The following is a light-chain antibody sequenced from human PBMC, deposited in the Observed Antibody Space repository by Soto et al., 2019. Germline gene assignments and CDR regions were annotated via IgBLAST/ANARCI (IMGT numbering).Light chain of an antibody. CDR3: QQHSNWPPVT. CDR1: QSVSSY. J-gene: IGKJ4*02. CDR2: DAS. V-gene: IGKV3-11*01. Sequence: EIVLTQSPATLSLSPGERATLSCRASQSVSSYLAWCQQKPGQAPRLLIYDASNRATGIPARFSGSGSGTDFTLTISSLEPEDFAIYYCQQHSNWPPVTCGGGTKVEIK.